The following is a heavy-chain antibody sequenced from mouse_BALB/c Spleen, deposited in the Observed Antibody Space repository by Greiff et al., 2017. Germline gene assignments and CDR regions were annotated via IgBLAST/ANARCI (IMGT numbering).Heavy chain of an antibody. CDR1: GYSFTGYN. V-gene: IGHV1-39*01. CDR3: ARGGYDGIYYAMDY. J-gene: IGHJ4*01. Sequence: VQLKESGPELEKPGASVKISCKASGYSFTGYNMNWVKQSNGKSLEWIGNIDPYYGGTSYNQKFKGKATLTVDKSTSTAYMQLKSLTSEDSAVDYCARGGYDGIYYAMDYWGQGTSVTVSS. D-gene: IGHD2-2*01. CDR2: IDPYYGGT.